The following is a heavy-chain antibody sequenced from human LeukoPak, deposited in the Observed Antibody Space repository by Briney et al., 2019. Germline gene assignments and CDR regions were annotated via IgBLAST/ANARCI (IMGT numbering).Heavy chain of an antibody. CDR3: ATSGGSGYFIY. CDR2: IFHSGSA. D-gene: IGHD3-3*01. Sequence: SETLSLTCTVSGGSIIIPSYYWGWIRQAPGKGLEWIGSIFHSGSAYYSPSLKSRVTISVDTSKNQFSLNLSSVTAADTALYYCATSGGSGYFIYWGQGTLVTVSS. CDR1: GGSIIIPSYY. J-gene: IGHJ4*02. V-gene: IGHV4-39*01.